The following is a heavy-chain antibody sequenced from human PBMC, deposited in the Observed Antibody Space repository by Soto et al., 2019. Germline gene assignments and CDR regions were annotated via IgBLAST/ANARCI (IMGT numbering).Heavy chain of an antibody. CDR2: VFYTGFT. V-gene: IGHV4-39*01. J-gene: IGHJ4*02. D-gene: IGHD1-20*01. CDR1: GASISGSYYY. CDR3: ATSQKGYNWNYFDH. Sequence: SETLSLTCAVSGASISGSYYYWAWLRQSPGKGPEWFGSVFYTGFTSYNPSLESRVSASVDTSKSQFSLKLSAVTAADTAVYYCATSQKGYNWNYFDHWGQGALVTVSS.